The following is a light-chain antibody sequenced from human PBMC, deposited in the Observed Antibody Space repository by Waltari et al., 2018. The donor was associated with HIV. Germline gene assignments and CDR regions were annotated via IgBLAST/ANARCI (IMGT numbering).Light chain of an antibody. V-gene: IGLV3-21*02. J-gene: IGLJ3*02. CDR3: QVVDIGGDPSGV. CDR1: EIAGRQ. CDR2: CVS. Sequence: SYVLPHPPSVSVAPALSATISCGGYEIAGRQDPWYQPKPGQAPVLVVLCVSTRPSGIPARFTGSNVGTTTTAYLSISRVEAGAEADYFSQVVDIGGDPSGVFVGGTKLTVL.